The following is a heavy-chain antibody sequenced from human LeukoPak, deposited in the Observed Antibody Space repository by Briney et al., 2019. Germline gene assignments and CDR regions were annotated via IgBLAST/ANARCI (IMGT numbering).Heavy chain of an antibody. J-gene: IGHJ3*02. CDR3: AKVPGAFDI. V-gene: IGHV3-30*18. CDR2: ISYDGSKK. Sequence: GGSLRLSCAASGFTFSSYAMHWVRQAPGKGLEWVAVISYDGSKKYYADSVKGRFTISRDNSKNTLYLEMNSLRPEDTAVYYCAKVPGAFDIWGQGTMVTVSS. CDR1: GFTFSSYA.